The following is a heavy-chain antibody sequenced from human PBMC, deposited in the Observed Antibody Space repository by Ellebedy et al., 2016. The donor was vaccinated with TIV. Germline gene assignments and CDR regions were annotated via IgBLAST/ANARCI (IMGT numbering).Heavy chain of an antibody. CDR1: GFTFSSYS. CDR3: ARDLRELDY. J-gene: IGHJ4*02. Sequence: GESLKISCAASGFTFSSYSMNWVRQAPGKGLEWVSSISSSSSYIYYADSVKGRFTISRDNAKNSLYLQMNSLRAEDTAVYYCARDLRELDYWGQGTLVTVSS. D-gene: IGHD1-26*01. CDR2: ISSSSSYI. V-gene: IGHV3-21*01.